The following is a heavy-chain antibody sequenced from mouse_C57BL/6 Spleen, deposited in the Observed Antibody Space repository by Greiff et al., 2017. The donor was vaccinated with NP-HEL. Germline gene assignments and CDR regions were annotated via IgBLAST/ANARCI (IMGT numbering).Heavy chain of an antibody. J-gene: IGHJ3*01. D-gene: IGHD1-1*01. V-gene: IGHV5-4*01. CDR1: GFTFSSYA. CDR3: AREGNDGSSYVAY. Sequence: EVQLVESGGGLVKPGGSLKLSCAASGFTFSSYAMSWVRQTPEKRLEWVATISDGGSYTYYPDNVKGRFTISRDNAKNNLYLQMSHLKSEDTAMYYCAREGNDGSSYVAYWGQGTLVTVSA. CDR2: ISDGGSYT.